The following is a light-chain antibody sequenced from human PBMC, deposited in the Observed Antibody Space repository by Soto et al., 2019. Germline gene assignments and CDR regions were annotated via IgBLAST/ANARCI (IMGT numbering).Light chain of an antibody. CDR3: QQFSSYPLT. J-gene: IGKJ4*01. CDR2: DAS. Sequence: DIVLTQSPGTLSLSPGEGPTLSCRASQSVSNNYLAWYQQKPGQAPRLLIYDASSRATGIPDRFSGGGSGTDFTLTISRLEPEDFAVYYCQQFSSYPLTFGGGTKVDVK. V-gene: IGKV3-20*01. CDR1: QSVSNNY.